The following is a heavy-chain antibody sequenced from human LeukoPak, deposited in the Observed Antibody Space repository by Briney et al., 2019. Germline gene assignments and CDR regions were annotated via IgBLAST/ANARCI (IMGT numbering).Heavy chain of an antibody. V-gene: IGHV3-48*03. CDR2: ISSSGSTI. CDR1: GFTFSSYE. J-gene: IGHJ4*02. Sequence: GGSLRLSCAASGFTFSSYEMNWVRQAPGKGLEWVSYISSSGSTIYYADSVEGRFTISRDNAKNSLYLQMNSLRDEDTAVYYCARDLYGDYEHDYWGQGTLVTVSS. D-gene: IGHD4-17*01. CDR3: ARDLYGDYEHDY.